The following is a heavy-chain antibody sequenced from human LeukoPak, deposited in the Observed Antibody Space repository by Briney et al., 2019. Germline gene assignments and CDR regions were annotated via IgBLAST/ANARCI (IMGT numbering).Heavy chain of an antibody. CDR3: ARRREFCSSTSCYPLDY. V-gene: IGHV3-66*04. D-gene: IGHD2-2*01. CDR2: IYSGGST. Sequence: GGSLRLSCAASGFTVSSNYMSWVRQAPGKGLEWVSVIYSGGSTYYADSVKGRFTISRDNSKNTLYLQMNSLRAEDTAVYYCARRREFCSSTSCYPLDYWGQGTLVTVSS. CDR1: GFTVSSNY. J-gene: IGHJ4*02.